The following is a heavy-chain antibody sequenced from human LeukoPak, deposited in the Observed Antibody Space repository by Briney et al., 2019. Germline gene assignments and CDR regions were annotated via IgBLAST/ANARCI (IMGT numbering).Heavy chain of an antibody. D-gene: IGHD3-3*01. CDR1: GYTFTSYY. Sequence: ASVTVSCTASGYTFTSYYMHWVRQAPGQGLEWMGIINPSGGSTSYAQKFQGRVTMTRDTSTSTVYMELSSLRSEDTAVYYCARDLIFGVVTYGMDVWGQGTTVTVSS. CDR2: INPSGGST. J-gene: IGHJ6*02. CDR3: ARDLIFGVVTYGMDV. V-gene: IGHV1-46*01.